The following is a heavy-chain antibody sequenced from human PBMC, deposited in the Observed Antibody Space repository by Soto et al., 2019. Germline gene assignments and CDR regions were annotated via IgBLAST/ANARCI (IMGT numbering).Heavy chain of an antibody. CDR1: GFSLSTSGMC. CDR2: IDWDDDK. Sequence: SGPTLVNPTQTLTLTCTFSGFSLSTSGMCMSWIRQPPGKALEWLARIDWDDDKYYSTSLKTRLTISKDTSKNQVVLTMTNMDPVDTATYYCARMGQYYDILTGYWSGYYFDYWGQGTLVTVSS. J-gene: IGHJ4*02. V-gene: IGHV2-70*11. D-gene: IGHD3-9*01. CDR3: ARMGQYYDILTGYWSGYYFDY.